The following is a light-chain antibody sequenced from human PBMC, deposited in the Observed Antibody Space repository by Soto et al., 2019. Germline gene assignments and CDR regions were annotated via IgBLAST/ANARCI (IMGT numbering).Light chain of an antibody. Sequence: AIRMTQSPSSFSASTGDRVTITCRASQLISSYLAWYQQKPRKAPPILIYDGSSLQSGVPSRLSGSGSGTEFTLTISSLQPDDFATYYCQHYKMYSPWTFGQGTKVDI. CDR2: DGS. CDR3: QHYKMYSPWT. J-gene: IGKJ1*01. V-gene: IGKV1-8*01. CDR1: QLISSY.